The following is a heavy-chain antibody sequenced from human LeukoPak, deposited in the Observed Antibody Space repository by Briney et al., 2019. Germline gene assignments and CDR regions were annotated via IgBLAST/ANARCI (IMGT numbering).Heavy chain of an antibody. CDR1: GYSFTSYW. CDR2: IYPGDSDT. V-gene: IGHV5-51*01. Sequence: GESLKISSKGSGYSFTSYWIGWVRQMPGKGLEWMGIIYPGDSDTRYSPSFQGQVTISADKSISTAYLQWSSLKASDTAMYYCATPTNTAMAPPDYWGQGTLVTVSS. J-gene: IGHJ4*02. D-gene: IGHD5-18*01. CDR3: ATPTNTAMAPPDY.